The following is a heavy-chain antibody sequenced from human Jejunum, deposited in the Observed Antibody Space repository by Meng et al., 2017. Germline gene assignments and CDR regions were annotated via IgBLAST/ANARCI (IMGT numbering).Heavy chain of an antibody. D-gene: IGHD2-15*01. J-gene: IGHJ5*02. CDR2: IYWDDDK. CDR1: GFSLSTSGVG. CDR3: AHRLACSGNYNVGWFDP. V-gene: IGHV2-5*02. Sequence: QITLKESGPTLVKPPQTLTLTCPFSGFSLSTSGVGVGWIRQPPGKALECLALIYWDDDKRYNPSLKNRLTITKDTSKNQVVLTMTNMDLVDTATYYCAHRLACSGNYNVGWFDPWGQGTLVTVSS.